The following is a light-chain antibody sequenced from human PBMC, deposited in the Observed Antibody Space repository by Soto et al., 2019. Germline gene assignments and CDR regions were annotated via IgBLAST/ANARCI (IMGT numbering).Light chain of an antibody. V-gene: IGKV1-12*01. CDR2: GAS. Sequence: DIQMTQSPSSVSGSVGDRVTITFRASQDITRWLAWHQQKPGKTPKLLIYGASSLQSGVPSRFSGSGSETDFTLTISSLQPEDSATYYCQQTNTFPLTFGGGTKVDIK. CDR1: QDITRW. CDR3: QQTNTFPLT. J-gene: IGKJ4*01.